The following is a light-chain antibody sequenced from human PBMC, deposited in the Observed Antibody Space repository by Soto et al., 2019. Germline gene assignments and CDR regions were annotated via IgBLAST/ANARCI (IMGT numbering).Light chain of an antibody. CDR1: SRDVGGYNY. CDR2: GVS. J-gene: IGLJ7*01. V-gene: IGLV2-14*01. CDR3: SSYISSSTFVV. Sequence: QSALTQPASVSGSPGQSITISCTGTSRDVGGYNYVSWHQQHPGKAPKVIITGVSNRPSGVSNRFSGSKSGNTSSLTISGLQAEDEADYYCSSYISSSTFVVFGGGTQLTVL.